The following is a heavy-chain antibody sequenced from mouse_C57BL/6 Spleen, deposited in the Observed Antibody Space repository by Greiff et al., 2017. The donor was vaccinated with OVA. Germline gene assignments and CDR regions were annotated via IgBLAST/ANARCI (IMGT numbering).Heavy chain of an antibody. CDR2: SRNKANDYTT. J-gene: IGHJ1*03. V-gene: IGHV7-1*01. Sequence: EVKLIESGGGLVQSGRSLRLSCATSGFTFSDFYMEWVRQAPGKGLEWIAASRNKANDYTTEYSASVKGRFIVSRDTSQSILYLQMNALRAEDTAIYYGARDAHYYYRYFDVWGTGTTVTVSS. CDR3: ARDAHYYYRYFDV. D-gene: IGHD1-1*01. CDR1: GFTFSDFY.